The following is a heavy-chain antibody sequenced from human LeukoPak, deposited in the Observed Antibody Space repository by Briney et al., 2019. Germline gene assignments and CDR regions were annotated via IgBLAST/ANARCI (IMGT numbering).Heavy chain of an antibody. D-gene: IGHD6-6*01. CDR1: GFTFNNYW. CDR3: VRASTSSSSDKSVGY. Sequence: PGGSLRLSCAASGFTFNNYWMSWVRQAPGKGLEWVANINQDGSEKYYVDSVKGRFIISRDNAKNSLYLQMNSLRVEDTAVYYCVRASTSSSSDKSVGYWGQGTLDTVSS. J-gene: IGHJ4*02. V-gene: IGHV3-7*01. CDR2: INQDGSEK.